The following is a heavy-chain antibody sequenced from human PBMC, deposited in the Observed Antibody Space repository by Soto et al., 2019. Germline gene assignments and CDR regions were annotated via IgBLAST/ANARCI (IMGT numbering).Heavy chain of an antibody. CDR3: AKNYMHSGDSSGCVTDY. V-gene: IGHV3-23*01. D-gene: IGHD3-22*01. CDR1: GFTFSSYA. Sequence: EVPLLESGGGLVQPGGSLRLSCAASGFTFSSYAMSWVRQAPGKGLEWVSAISGSGGSTYYADSVKGRSTISRDNSTNALNLQLTSLRAEDTAVYFCAKNYMHSGDSSGCVTDYWGQGTLVTVAS. CDR2: ISGSGGST. J-gene: IGHJ4*02.